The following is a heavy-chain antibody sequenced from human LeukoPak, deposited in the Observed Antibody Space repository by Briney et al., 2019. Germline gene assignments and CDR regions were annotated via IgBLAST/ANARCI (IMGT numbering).Heavy chain of an antibody. CDR1: GFTFSSYA. CDR3: AREGKFWSGYYTGMDY. V-gene: IGHV3-30-3*01. Sequence: GGSLRLSCAASGFTFSSYAMHWVRQAPGKGLEWVAVISYDGSNKYYADSVKGRFTISRDNSKNTLYLQMNSLRAEDTAVYYCAREGKFWSGYYTGMDYWGQGTLVTVSS. J-gene: IGHJ4*02. D-gene: IGHD3-3*01. CDR2: ISYDGSNK.